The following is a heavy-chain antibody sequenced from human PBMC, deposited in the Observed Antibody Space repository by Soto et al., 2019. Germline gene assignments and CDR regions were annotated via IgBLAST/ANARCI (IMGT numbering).Heavy chain of an antibody. Sequence: QVQLVQSGAEVKKPGSSVKVSCKASGGTFSSYAISWVRQAPGQGLEWMGGIIPIFGTANYAQKFQGRVTITADESTSTAYMELSSLRSEDTAVYYCARDLRSRSAVPAAMVLGYYYYGMDVWGQGTTVTVSS. CDR3: ARDLRSRSAVPAAMVLGYYYYGMDV. CDR1: GGTFSSYA. D-gene: IGHD2-2*01. J-gene: IGHJ6*02. CDR2: IIPIFGTA. V-gene: IGHV1-69*01.